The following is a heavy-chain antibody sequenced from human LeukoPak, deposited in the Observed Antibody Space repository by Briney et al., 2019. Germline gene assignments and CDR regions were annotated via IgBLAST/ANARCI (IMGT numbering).Heavy chain of an antibody. V-gene: IGHV3-30*04. CDR2: ISYDGSNK. CDR3: ASSPRTYSSGWDY. D-gene: IGHD6-19*01. Sequence: PGGSLRLSCAASGFTFSSYAMHWVRQAPGKGLEWVAVISYDGSNKYYADSVKGRFTISRDNSKNTLYLQMNSLRAEDTAVYYCASSPRTYSSGWDYWGQGTLVTVSS. J-gene: IGHJ4*02. CDR1: GFTFSSYA.